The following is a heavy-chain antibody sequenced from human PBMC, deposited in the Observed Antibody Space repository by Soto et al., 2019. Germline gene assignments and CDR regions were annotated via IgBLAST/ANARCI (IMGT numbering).Heavy chain of an antibody. CDR2: IIPILGIA. D-gene: IGHD4-17*01. Sequence: QVQLVQSGAEVKKPGSSVKVSCKASGGTFSSYTISWVRQAPGQGLEWMGRIIPILGIANYAQKFQGRVTITAEKSTSTAYMELSSLRSEDTAVYYCARDGDYGNAFDIWGQGTMVTVSS. V-gene: IGHV1-69*08. CDR1: GGTFSSYT. J-gene: IGHJ3*02. CDR3: ARDGDYGNAFDI.